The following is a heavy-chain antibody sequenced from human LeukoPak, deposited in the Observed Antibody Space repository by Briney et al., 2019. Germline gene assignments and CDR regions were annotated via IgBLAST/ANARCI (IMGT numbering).Heavy chain of an antibody. V-gene: IGHV4-38-2*01. J-gene: IGHJ6*03. CDR2: IYHSGST. Sequence: KSSETLSLTCAVSGYSISSGYYWGWIRQPPGKGLEWIGSIYHSGSTYHNPSLKSRVTISVDTSKNQFSLKLSSVTAADTAVYYCARLSSDGSYYYYYYMDVWGKGTTVTVSS. D-gene: IGHD6-25*01. CDR1: GYSISSGYY. CDR3: ARLSSDGSYYYYYYMDV.